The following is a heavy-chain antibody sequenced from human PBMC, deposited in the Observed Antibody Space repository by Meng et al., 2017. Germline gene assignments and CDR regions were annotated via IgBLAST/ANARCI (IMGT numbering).Heavy chain of an antibody. V-gene: IGHV3-53*02. CDR1: GFSFTTSY. CDR2: IYSGGST. CDR3: ARDSSSGWYHNY. Sequence: EGQRAETGGGLIQPGGSLRLSCTASGFSFTTSYMSWVRQAPGKGLEWVSVIYSGGSTYYADSVKGRFSISRDNSKNTLYLQMNSLRAEDTAVYFCARDSSSGWYHNYWGQGTLVTVSS. J-gene: IGHJ4*02. D-gene: IGHD6-19*01.